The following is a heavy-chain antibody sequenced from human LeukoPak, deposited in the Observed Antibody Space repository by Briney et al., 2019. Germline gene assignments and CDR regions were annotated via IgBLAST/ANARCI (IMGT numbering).Heavy chain of an antibody. CDR3: ARDEGIDYYDSSGYEYSDAFDI. D-gene: IGHD3-22*01. Sequence: GGSLRLSCAASGFTFSSYAMSWVRQAPGKRLEWVSAISGSGGSTYYADSVKGRFTISRDNAKNTLYLQMNSLRAEDTAVYYCARDEGIDYYDSSGYEYSDAFDIWGQGTMVTVSS. CDR1: GFTFSSYA. V-gene: IGHV3-23*01. J-gene: IGHJ3*02. CDR2: ISGSGGST.